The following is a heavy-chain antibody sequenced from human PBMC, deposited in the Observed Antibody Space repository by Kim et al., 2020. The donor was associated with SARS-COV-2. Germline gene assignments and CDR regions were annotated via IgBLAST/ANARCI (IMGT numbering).Heavy chain of an antibody. V-gene: IGHV3-48*02. CDR3: ATLRYSSGWLGIDY. D-gene: IGHD6-19*01. J-gene: IGHJ4*02. CDR1: GFSFSSYS. Sequence: GGSLRLSCAASGFSFSSYSMNWVRQAPGKGLEWVSYISSTSNTIYYADSVKGRFTISRDNAENSLYLQMNSLRDEDTAMYYCATLRYSSGWLGIDYWGQGTPGTV. CDR2: ISSTSNTI.